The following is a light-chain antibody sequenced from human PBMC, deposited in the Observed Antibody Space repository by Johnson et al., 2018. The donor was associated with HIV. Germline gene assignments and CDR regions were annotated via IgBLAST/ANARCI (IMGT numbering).Light chain of an antibody. J-gene: IGLJ1*01. CDR3: GACDSGLTAHFV. CDR2: ENN. V-gene: IGLV1-51*01. CDR1: NSNIGSNS. Sequence: QSLLTQPPSVSAAPGQRVTISCSGNNSNIGSNSVSWYQDVPGTAPKLLIYENNKRPSGITDRFSASKSGTSATLDITGLQTGDEADYYCGACDSGLTAHFVFGTWTKITVL.